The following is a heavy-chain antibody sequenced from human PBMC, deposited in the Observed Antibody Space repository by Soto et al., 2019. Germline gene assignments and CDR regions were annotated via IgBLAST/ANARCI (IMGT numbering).Heavy chain of an antibody. Sequence: GASVKVSCKTSGFIFTDYALHWVRQAPGQRPEWMAWINADNGNTKYSENFQGRVTTTRDTSASTAYMELSSLRSEDTAAYYCARAAAAGTKNYYYGMDVWGQGTTVTVSS. CDR2: INADNGNT. CDR1: GFIFTDYA. CDR3: ARAAAAGTKNYYYGMDV. D-gene: IGHD6-13*01. V-gene: IGHV1-3*01. J-gene: IGHJ6*02.